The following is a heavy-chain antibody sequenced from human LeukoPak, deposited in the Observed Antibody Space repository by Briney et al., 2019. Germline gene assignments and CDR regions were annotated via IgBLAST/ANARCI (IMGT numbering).Heavy chain of an antibody. D-gene: IGHD3-22*01. V-gene: IGHV3-53*01. CDR2: IYSGGST. Sequence: GGSLRLSCAASGFTVSSNYMSWVRQAPGKGLEWVSVIYSGGSTYYADSVKGRFTTSRDNSKNTLYLQMNSLRAEDTAVYYCARDLGSGYFGIDYWGQGTLVTVSS. J-gene: IGHJ4*02. CDR1: GFTVSSNY. CDR3: ARDLGSGYFGIDY.